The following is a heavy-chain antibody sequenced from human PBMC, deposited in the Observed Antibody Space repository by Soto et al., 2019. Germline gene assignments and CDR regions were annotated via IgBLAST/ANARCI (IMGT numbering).Heavy chain of an antibody. CDR1: GYTLTELS. CDR3: ASVHGSLAARRCACDF. J-gene: IGHJ3*01. D-gene: IGHD6-6*01. CDR2: FDPEDGET. Sequence: ASVKVSCKVSGYTLTELSMHWVRQAPGKGLEWMGGFDPEDGETIYAQKLQGRVTMTEDTSTDTAYMELSSLRSEDTAVYYCASVHGSLAARRCACDFWGQGTMVTVSS. V-gene: IGHV1-24*01.